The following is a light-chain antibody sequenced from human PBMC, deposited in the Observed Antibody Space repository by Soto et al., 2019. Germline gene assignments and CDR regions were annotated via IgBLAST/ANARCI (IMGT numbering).Light chain of an antibody. CDR2: KAS. V-gene: IGKV1-5*03. Sequence: DIQMTQSPSTLSASVGDRVTITCRASQSISSWLAWYQQKPGKAPKLLIYKASSLESGVPSRFSGSGSGTEFTLTISRLHTDDCATYYCQQYNRYSLTFGQGTKVEIK. CDR3: QQYNRYSLT. J-gene: IGKJ1*01. CDR1: QSISSW.